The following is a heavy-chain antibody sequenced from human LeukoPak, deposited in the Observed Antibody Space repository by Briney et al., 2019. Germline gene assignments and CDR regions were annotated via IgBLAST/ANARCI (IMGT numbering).Heavy chain of an antibody. CDR1: GFTYTDYS. CDR2: LGRTGQNK. D-gene: IGHD4-17*01. V-gene: IGHV3-23*01. Sequence: PGGSLRLSCSASGFTYTDYSMSWVRQVPGKGLEWVSGLGRTGQNKYYADSVKGRFAISRDNSQNTLYLQMNSLRAEDTAVYYCTKDPNGDYVGAFDPWGQGTLVTVSS. CDR3: TKDPNGDYVGAFDP. J-gene: IGHJ5*02.